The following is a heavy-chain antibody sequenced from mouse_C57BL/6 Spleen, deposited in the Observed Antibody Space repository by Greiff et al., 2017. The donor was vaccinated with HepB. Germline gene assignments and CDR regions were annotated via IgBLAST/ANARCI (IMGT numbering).Heavy chain of an antibody. CDR3: ARVLLRYYYAMDY. Sequence: EVKVVESGGGLVKPGGSLKLSCAASGFTFSSYAMSWVRQTPEKRLEWVATISDGGSYTYYPDNVKGRFTISRDNAKNNLYLQMSHLKSEDTAMYYCARVLLRYYYAMDYWGQGTSVTVSS. CDR1: GFTFSSYA. J-gene: IGHJ4*01. V-gene: IGHV5-4*03. CDR2: ISDGGSYT. D-gene: IGHD1-1*01.